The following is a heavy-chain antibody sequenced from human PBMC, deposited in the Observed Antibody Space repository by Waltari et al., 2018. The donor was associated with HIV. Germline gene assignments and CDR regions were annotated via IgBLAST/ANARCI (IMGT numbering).Heavy chain of an antibody. CDR1: GFTFSNFA. Sequence: QVQLVESGGGVVQPGRSLRLSCAASGFTFSNFAMHWVRQAPGKGVEVVAVIWYDGDNKYYADSVKGRFTISRDNSKNTLYLQMNSLRVEDMAVYYCARGGYYYDISGYYHYWGQGTLVTVSS. D-gene: IGHD3-22*01. V-gene: IGHV3-33*01. CDR3: ARGGYYYDISGYYHY. CDR2: IWYDGDNK. J-gene: IGHJ4*02.